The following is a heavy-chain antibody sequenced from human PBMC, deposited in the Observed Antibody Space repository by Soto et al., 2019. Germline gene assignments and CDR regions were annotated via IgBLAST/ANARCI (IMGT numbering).Heavy chain of an antibody. V-gene: IGHV3-48*01. Sequence: EVQVVESGGGLVQPGGSLRLSCAASGFTFSSYSMNWVRQAPGKGLEWVSYISSSSSTIYYADSVKGRFTISRDNAKNSLYLQMNSLRAEDTAVYYCARGPLLIFPTGEFDYWGQGTLVTVSS. CDR3: ARGPLLIFPTGEFDY. J-gene: IGHJ4*02. CDR2: ISSSSSTI. CDR1: GFTFSSYS. D-gene: IGHD1-26*01.